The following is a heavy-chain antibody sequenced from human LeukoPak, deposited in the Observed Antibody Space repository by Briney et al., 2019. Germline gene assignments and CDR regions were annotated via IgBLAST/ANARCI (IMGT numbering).Heavy chain of an antibody. J-gene: IGHJ6*03. V-gene: IGHV4-38-2*02. CDR2: LYYSGKT. D-gene: IGHD1-26*01. Sequence: LRLSCAASGFAFSDYYISWIRQSQGKGLEWIGTLYYSGKTYYNPSLKGRVTISIDTSKNQFSLKLTSATAADTAVYYCARDHSSASYTYYYYYMDVWGKGTTVTVSS. CDR3: ARDHSSASYTYYYYYMDV. CDR1: GFAFSDYY.